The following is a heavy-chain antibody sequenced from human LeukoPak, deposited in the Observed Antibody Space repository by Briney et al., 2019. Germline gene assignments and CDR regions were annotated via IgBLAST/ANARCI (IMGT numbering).Heavy chain of an antibody. D-gene: IGHD1-14*01. Sequence: GGSVRLSCAASGFTFSSYWMHWVRQVPGKGLVWVARINPGGSSITYADSVKGRFTISRDNAKNTLYLQMDSLRAEDTGVYYCARSNQADDYWGQGTVVSVS. CDR1: GFTFSSYW. J-gene: IGHJ4*02. CDR3: ARSNQADDY. V-gene: IGHV3-74*01. CDR2: INPGGSSI.